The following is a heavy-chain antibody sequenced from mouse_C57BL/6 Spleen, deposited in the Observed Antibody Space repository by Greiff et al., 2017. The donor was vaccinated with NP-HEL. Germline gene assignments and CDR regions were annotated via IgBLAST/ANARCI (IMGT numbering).Heavy chain of an antibody. CDR3: ARWGDYYAMDY. J-gene: IGHJ4*01. Sequence: QVQLQQPGAELVMPGASVKLSCKASGYTFTSYWMHWVKQRPGQGLEWIGEIDPSDSYTNYNQKFKGKSTLTVDKSSSTAYMQLSILTSEDSAVYYCARWGDYYAMDYWGQGTSVTGSS. CDR1: GYTFTSYW. CDR2: IDPSDSYT. V-gene: IGHV1-69*01.